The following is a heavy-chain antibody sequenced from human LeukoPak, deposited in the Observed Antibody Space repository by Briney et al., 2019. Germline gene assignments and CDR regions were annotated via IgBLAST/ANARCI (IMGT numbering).Heavy chain of an antibody. D-gene: IGHD3-22*01. V-gene: IGHV3-33*01. J-gene: IGHJ4*02. Sequence: GRSLRLSCGASGCSFSAHGMHWVRQAPGKGLEWVAVIWYDGSNKDYADSVKGRFTISRDNSQNTPYLQMNSLRAEDTAVYYCATARNDYDTNGFSVFDYWGQGTLVTVSS. CDR1: GCSFSAHG. CDR2: IWYDGSNK. CDR3: ATARNDYDTNGFSVFDY.